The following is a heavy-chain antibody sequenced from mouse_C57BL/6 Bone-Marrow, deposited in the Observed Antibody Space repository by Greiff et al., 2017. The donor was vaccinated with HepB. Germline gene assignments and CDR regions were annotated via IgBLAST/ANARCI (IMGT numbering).Heavy chain of an antibody. J-gene: IGHJ2*01. CDR1: GYTFTSYW. V-gene: IGHV1-72*01. D-gene: IGHD4-1*01. CDR3: ARYWERSSFDY. Sequence: QVQLQQPGAELVKPGASVKLSCKASGYTFTSYWMHWVKQRPGRGLEWIGRIDPNSGGTKYNEKFKSKATLTVDKPSGTAYMQLSSQTSEDSAVYYWARYWERSSFDYWGQGTTLTVSS. CDR2: IDPNSGGT.